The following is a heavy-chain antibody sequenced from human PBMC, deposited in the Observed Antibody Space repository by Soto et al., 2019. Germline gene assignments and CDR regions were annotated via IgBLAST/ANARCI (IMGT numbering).Heavy chain of an antibody. CDR1: GGSISGSY. Sequence: SETLSLTCSVSGGSISGSYWSWIRQSPGKGLEWLGYVYYTGSTNYSPSLRSRVSISVDTSKNEFSLRLSSVTAAGTAVYFCARSVAVPGAHIDYWGQGTQVTISS. V-gene: IGHV4-59*01. J-gene: IGHJ4*02. CDR2: VYYTGST. CDR3: ARSVAVPGAHIDY. D-gene: IGHD6-19*01.